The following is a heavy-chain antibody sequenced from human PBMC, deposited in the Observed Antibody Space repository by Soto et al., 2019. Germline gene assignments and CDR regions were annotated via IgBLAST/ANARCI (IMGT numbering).Heavy chain of an antibody. CDR2: ISWDGGTT. CDR1: GFTFDDYS. CDR3: AKAYHHIIVGTALIDY. Sequence: GGSMRLSCAASGFTFDDYSMHWVRQAPGKGLEWVSLISWDGGTTYYGDSVKGRFTISRDNSKDSLYLQMNSLRTEDTALYSCAKAYHHIIVGTALIDYWGQGALVTVSS. V-gene: IGHV3-43*01. D-gene: IGHD2-21*02. J-gene: IGHJ4*02.